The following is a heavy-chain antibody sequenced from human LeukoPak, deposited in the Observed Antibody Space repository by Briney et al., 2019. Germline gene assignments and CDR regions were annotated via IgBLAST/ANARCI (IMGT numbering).Heavy chain of an antibody. J-gene: IGHJ4*02. D-gene: IGHD4-23*01. CDR3: ARHRTTVLTSFDY. V-gene: IGHV1-2*02. CDR1: GYTFTGSY. CDR2: IYPNSGGT. Sequence: GASVKVSCKGSGYTFTGSYMHWVRQAPGQGLEWMGWIYPNSGGTNYAQKFRGRVTMTRDTSISTAYMELSRLRSDDTAIYYCARHRTTVLTSFDYWGQGTLVTVSS.